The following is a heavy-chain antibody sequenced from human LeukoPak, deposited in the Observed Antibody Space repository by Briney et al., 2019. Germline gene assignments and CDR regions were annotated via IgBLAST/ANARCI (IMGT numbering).Heavy chain of an antibody. CDR2: INPSGGST. CDR3: ASEGRACSGGSCGSGGY. J-gene: IGHJ4*02. Sequence: ASVKVSCKASGYTFTSYYMHWVRQARGQGLEWMGIINPSGGSTSYAQKFQGRVTMTRDTSTSTVYMELSSLRSEDTAVYYCASEGRACSGGSCGSGGYWGQGTLVTVSS. D-gene: IGHD2-15*01. CDR1: GYTFTSYY. V-gene: IGHV1-46*01.